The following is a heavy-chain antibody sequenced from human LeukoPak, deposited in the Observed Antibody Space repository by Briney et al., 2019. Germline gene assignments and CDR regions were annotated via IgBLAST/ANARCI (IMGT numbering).Heavy chain of an antibody. CDR3: ARASTYGGNSGNAFDI. CDR1: GYTFTSYY. J-gene: IGHJ3*02. D-gene: IGHD4-23*01. Sequence: ASVKVSCKASGYTFTSYYMHWVRQAPGQGLEWMGIINPSGGSTSYAQKFRGRVTMTRDTSTSTVYMELSSLRSEDTAVYYCARASTYGGNSGNAFDIWGQGTMVTVSS. CDR2: INPSGGST. V-gene: IGHV1-46*03.